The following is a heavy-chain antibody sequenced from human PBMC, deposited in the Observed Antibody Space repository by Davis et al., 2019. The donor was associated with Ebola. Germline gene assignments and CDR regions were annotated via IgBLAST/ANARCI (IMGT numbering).Heavy chain of an antibody. Sequence: GSLRLSCTVSGGSISSSSYYWGWIRQPPGKGLEWIGSIYYSGSTYYNPSLKSRVTISVDTSKNQFSLKLSSVTAADTAVYYCARGRIVVGRYWFDPWGQGTLVTVSS. J-gene: IGHJ5*02. D-gene: IGHD2-2*01. CDR3: ARGRIVVGRYWFDP. V-gene: IGHV4-39*07. CDR2: IYYSGST. CDR1: GGSISSSSYY.